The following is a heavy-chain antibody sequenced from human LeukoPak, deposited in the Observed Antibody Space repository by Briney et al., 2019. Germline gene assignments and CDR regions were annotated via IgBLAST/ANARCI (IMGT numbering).Heavy chain of an antibody. J-gene: IGHJ4*02. CDR3: ARETYGGNLSFDY. D-gene: IGHD4-23*01. V-gene: IGHV1-2*02. CDR1: GYTFTGYY. CDR2: INPNSGGT. Sequence: ASVKVSCKASGYTFTGYYMHWVQQAPGQGLEWMGWINPNSGGTNYAQKFQGRVTMTRDTSISTAYMELSRLRSDDTAVYYCARETYGGNLSFDYWGQGTLVTVSS.